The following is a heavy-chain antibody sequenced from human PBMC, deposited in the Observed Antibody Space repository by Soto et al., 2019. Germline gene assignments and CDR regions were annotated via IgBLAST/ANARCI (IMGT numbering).Heavy chain of an antibody. CDR3: ARRGNSDSNNWFDP. CDR2: IYYSGST. V-gene: IGHV4-39*01. J-gene: IGHJ5*02. CDR1: RGSISSSSNY. Sequence: QLQLQESGPGLVKASETLSLNSTVSRGSISSSSNYGGGIRQPPGEGLEWIGCIYYSGSTFYNPSLKSRVTISVDTSKNQFFLKVTSVTAADTAVYYCARRGNSDSNNWFDPWGQGTLVTVSS. D-gene: IGHD6-13*01.